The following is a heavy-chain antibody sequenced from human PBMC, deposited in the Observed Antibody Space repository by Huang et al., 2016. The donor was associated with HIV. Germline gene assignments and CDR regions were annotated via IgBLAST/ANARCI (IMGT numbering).Heavy chain of an antibody. J-gene: IGHJ4*02. V-gene: IGHV3-30*01. CDR2: ISTDGTIK. D-gene: IGHD3-10*01. CDR1: GFAFSSFA. CDR3: ARTGSYYYGSGIYHFGDY. Sequence: QVQLVESGGGVVQPGRSLRLSCAASGFAFSSFAMHWIRQAPGKGLQWLAVISTDGTIKNYADSVRGRFTISRENSKGTVYLQMNSLRPEDTAVYSCARTGSYYYGSGIYHFGDYWGQGTLVTVSS.